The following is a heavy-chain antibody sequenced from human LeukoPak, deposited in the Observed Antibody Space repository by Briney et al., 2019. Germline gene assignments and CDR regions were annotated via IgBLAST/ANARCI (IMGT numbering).Heavy chain of an antibody. CDR1: GYTFTTYD. J-gene: IGHJ4*02. V-gene: IGHV1-8*01. Sequence: GASVKVSCKASGYTFTTYDNNWVRQATGQGLEWMGWMNPNSGNTGYAQKFQGSVTMTRNTSISTAFMELSGLRSEDTAVYFCARRNTAMVAGLDYWGQGSLVTVSS. CDR2: MNPNSGNT. CDR3: ARRNTAMVAGLDY. D-gene: IGHD5-18*01.